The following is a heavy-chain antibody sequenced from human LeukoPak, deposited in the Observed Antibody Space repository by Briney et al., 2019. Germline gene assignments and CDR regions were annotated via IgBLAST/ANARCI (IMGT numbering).Heavy chain of an antibody. D-gene: IGHD2-2*01. V-gene: IGHV1-2*02. Sequence: ASVKVSCKASGYTFTGYYMHWVRQAPGQGLEWMGWINPNSDSTNYAQKFQGRVTMTRDTSISTAYMELSRLRSDDTAVYYCARDCSSTNYQGAFDIWGQGTMVTVSS. CDR2: INPNSDST. CDR3: ARDCSSTNYQGAFDI. J-gene: IGHJ3*02. CDR1: GYTFTGYY.